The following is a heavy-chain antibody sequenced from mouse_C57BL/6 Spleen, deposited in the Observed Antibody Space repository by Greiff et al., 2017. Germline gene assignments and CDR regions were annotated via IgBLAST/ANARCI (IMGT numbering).Heavy chain of an antibody. Sequence: QVQLQQPGAELVRPGSSVKLSCKASGYTFTSYWMDWVKQRPGQGLEWIGNIYPSDSETHYNQKFKDKATLTVDKSSSTAYMQLSSLTSEDSAVYYCARYDYDEGDYWGQGTTLTVSS. CDR3: ARYDYDEGDY. CDR1: GYTFTSYW. CDR2: IYPSDSET. D-gene: IGHD2-4*01. V-gene: IGHV1-61*01. J-gene: IGHJ2*01.